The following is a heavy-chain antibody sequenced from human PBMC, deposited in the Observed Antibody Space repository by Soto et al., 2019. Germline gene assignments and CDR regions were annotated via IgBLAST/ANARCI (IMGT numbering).Heavy chain of an antibody. D-gene: IGHD3-3*01. CDR3: AHRVLRTVFGLVTTTAIYFDF. J-gene: IGHJ4*02. Sequence: QITLNESGPTQVKPRQSLTLTCTFSGFSLTTSGVGVGWIRQSPGKAPEWLALIYWDDDKRYSPSLKSRLTITKDPSKTQVVLTMADLDPADTATYYCAHRVLRTVFGLVTTTAIYFDFWGQGTPVAVSS. CDR2: IYWDDDK. V-gene: IGHV2-5*02. CDR1: GFSLTTSGVG.